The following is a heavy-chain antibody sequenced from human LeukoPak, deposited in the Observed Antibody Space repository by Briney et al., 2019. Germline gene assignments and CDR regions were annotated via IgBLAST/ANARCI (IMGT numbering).Heavy chain of an antibody. CDR3: ARGGRRNAVGAAEYYFDY. V-gene: IGHV1-8*01. D-gene: IGHD1-26*01. CDR1: GYTFTSYD. CDR2: MSPNSDNT. Sequence: ASVKVSCKASGYTFTSYDINWVRQATGQGLEWMGWMSPNSDNTGYAQKFQGRVTFTRDTSISTAYMELRSLTSEDTAVYYCARGGRRNAVGAAEYYFDYWGQGTLVTVSS. J-gene: IGHJ4*02.